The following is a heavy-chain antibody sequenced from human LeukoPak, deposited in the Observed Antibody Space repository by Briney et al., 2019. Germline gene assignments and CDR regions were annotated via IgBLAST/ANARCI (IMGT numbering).Heavy chain of an antibody. D-gene: IGHD5-18*01. Sequence: PGGSLRLSCAASGFTFSSYSMNWVRQAPGKGLEWVSSISSSSSYIYYADSVKGRFTISRDNSKNTLYLQMNSLRAEDTAVYYCAKVSGYSYGYGFDYWGQGTLVTVSS. V-gene: IGHV3-21*04. CDR3: AKVSGYSYGYGFDY. J-gene: IGHJ4*02. CDR2: ISSSSSYI. CDR1: GFTFSSYS.